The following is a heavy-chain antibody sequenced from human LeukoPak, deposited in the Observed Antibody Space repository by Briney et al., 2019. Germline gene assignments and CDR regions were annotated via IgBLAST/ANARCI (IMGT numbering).Heavy chain of an antibody. V-gene: IGHV4-34*01. CDR2: INHSGST. J-gene: IGHJ5*02. CDR3: ARLRCDSCYPNWFDP. Sequence: SETLSLTCAVYGGSFSGYYRSWIRQPPGKGLEWIGEINHSGSTNYNPSLKSRVTISVDTSKNQFSLKLSSVTAADTAVYYCARLRCDSCYPNWFDPWGQGTLVTVSS. CDR1: GGSFSGYY. D-gene: IGHD2-15*01.